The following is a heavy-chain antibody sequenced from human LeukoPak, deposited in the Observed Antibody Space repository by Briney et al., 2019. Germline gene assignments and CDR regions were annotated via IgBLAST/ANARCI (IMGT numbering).Heavy chain of an antibody. Sequence: GGSLRLSCAASGFTFSNCAMSWVRQAPGKGLEWVSSFSGNGGATYYADSVKGRFTISRDNSKNTLYLQMNSLRAEDTAVYYCTTLLTMIRWGQGTLVTVSS. CDR2: FSGNGGAT. CDR1: GFTFSNCA. V-gene: IGHV3-23*01. D-gene: IGHD3-22*01. J-gene: IGHJ4*02. CDR3: TTLLTMIR.